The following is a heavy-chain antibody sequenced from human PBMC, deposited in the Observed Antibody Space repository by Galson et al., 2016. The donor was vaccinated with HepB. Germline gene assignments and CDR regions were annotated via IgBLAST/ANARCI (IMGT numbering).Heavy chain of an antibody. D-gene: IGHD6-13*01. V-gene: IGHV3-23*01. J-gene: IGHJ4*02. Sequence: SLRLSCAASGFTFTFYAMTWVRQAPGKGLEWLSSIAGIGGGIYYADSVKGRFAISRDNSKNTLYLEMNSLRAEDTAVYFCARVFETTAAGTYDYWGQGTLVTVSS. CDR1: GFTFTFYA. CDR3: ARVFETTAAGTYDY. CDR2: IAGIGGGI.